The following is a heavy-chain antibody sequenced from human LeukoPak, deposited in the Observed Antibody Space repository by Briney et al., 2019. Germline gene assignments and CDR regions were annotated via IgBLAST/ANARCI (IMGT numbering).Heavy chain of an antibody. CDR3: ARDGGGSPDY. CDR2: IYSGSST. J-gene: IGHJ4*02. CDR1: GFTVGTNY. Sequence: GGSLRLSCAASGFTVGTNYMSWVRQAPGKGLEWVSLIYSGSSTYYANSVKGRFTISRDNSKNTLYLQMGSLRAEDMAVYYCARDGGGSPDYWGQGTLVTVSS. D-gene: IGHD1-26*01. V-gene: IGHV3-53*05.